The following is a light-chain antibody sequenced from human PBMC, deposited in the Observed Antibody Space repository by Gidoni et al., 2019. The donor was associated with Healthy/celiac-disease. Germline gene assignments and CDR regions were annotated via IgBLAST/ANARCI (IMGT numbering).Light chain of an antibody. J-gene: IGKJ4*01. CDR2: DAS. V-gene: IGKV3-11*01. Sequence: ELVLTQSPATLSLSPGERATLSCSASQRVSSYLAWYQQKPGQAPRLLIYDASNRATGIPARFRGSGSGTDFTLTISSLEPEDFAVYYCQQRSNWPLTFGGGTKVEIK. CDR1: QRVSSY. CDR3: QQRSNWPLT.